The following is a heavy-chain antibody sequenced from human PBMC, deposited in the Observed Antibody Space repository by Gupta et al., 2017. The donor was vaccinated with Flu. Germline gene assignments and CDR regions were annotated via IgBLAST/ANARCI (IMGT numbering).Heavy chain of an antibody. CDR2: ISSSGGRT. Sequence: EVQLLESGGGLVQPGGSLRLSCAASGFTFNSYAMSWVRQAPGKGLEWVSGISSSGGRTFYADSVKGRFTISRDISKNTLYLQMNSLGAEDTAVYYCAKDRGTVWDSGVGGGWGQGTLGTVSS. CDR3: AKDRGTVWDSGVGGG. J-gene: IGHJ4*02. CDR1: GFTFNSYA. D-gene: IGHD1-26*01. V-gene: IGHV3-23*01.